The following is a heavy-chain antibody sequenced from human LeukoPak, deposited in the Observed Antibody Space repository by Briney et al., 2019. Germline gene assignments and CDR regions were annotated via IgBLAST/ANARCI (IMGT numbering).Heavy chain of an antibody. CDR2: IKQDGSEK. CDR3: ARGPRYYYDSSGYYFLDY. CDR1: GFTFSSYW. Sequence: GGSLRLSCAASGFTFSSYWMSWVRQAPGKGLEWVANIKQDGSEKYYVDSVKGRFTISRDNAKSSLYLQMNSLRVEDTAVYYCARGPRYYYDSSGYYFLDYWGQGTLVTVSS. D-gene: IGHD3-22*01. V-gene: IGHV3-7*01. J-gene: IGHJ4*02.